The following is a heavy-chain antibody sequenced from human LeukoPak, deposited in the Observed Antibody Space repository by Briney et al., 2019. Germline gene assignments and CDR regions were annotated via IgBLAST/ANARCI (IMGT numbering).Heavy chain of an antibody. D-gene: IGHD3-16*02. V-gene: IGHV1-2*02. Sequence: GASVKVSCKASGYTFTGYYMHWVRQAPGQGLEWMGWISPHSGGTIPAQKFHGRVTMTRDTSINTAYMELSRLRSDDTAGYYCARARPYDYVWGTYHYSFDYWGQGTLVTVSS. CDR1: GYTFTGYY. CDR3: ARARPYDYVWGTYHYSFDY. J-gene: IGHJ4*02. CDR2: ISPHSGGT.